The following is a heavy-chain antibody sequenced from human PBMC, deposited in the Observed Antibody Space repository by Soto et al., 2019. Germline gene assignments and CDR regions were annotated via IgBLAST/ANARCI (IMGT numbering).Heavy chain of an antibody. CDR2: IVPNVGTV. Sequence: KVSCKASGGTLSSFINYPINWVRQAPGQGLEWMGGIVPNVGTVNYAQKFQGRVTITADKSTGTAYMEVSSLRSEDTALYYCARRDTSGFLRYFDNWGQGTLVTVS. V-gene: IGHV1-69*06. CDR3: ARRDTSGFLRYFDN. CDR1: GGTLSSFINYP. D-gene: IGHD3-3*01. J-gene: IGHJ4*02.